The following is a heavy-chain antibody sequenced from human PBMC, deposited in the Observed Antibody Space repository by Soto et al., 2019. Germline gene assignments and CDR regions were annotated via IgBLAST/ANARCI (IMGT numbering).Heavy chain of an antibody. D-gene: IGHD2-15*01. J-gene: IGHJ4*02. V-gene: IGHV4-31*03. CDR1: GGSISSGGYY. Sequence: SETLSLTCTVSGGSISSGGYYWSWIRQHPGKGLEWIGYIYYSGSTYYNPSLKSRVTLSVDTSKNQFSLKLSPVTAADTAVYYCARVRVGKRVAEYYFDYWGQGTLVTVSS. CDR2: IYYSGST. CDR3: ARVRVGKRVAEYYFDY.